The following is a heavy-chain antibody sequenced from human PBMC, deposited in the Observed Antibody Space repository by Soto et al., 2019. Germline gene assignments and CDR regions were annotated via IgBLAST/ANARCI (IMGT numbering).Heavy chain of an antibody. Sequence: EVQLVESGGGLVQPGTSLRLSCAASGFTFDDYVMHWVRQAPGKGLEWVSGISWNGNSRDYAESVKGRFTISRDNAKNSLYLQMNSLRDEDTALYYCATGFISSTYYIDSWGLGILVTVSS. CDR3: ATGFISSTYYIDS. J-gene: IGHJ4*02. CDR2: ISWNGNSR. CDR1: GFTFDDYV. D-gene: IGHD2-2*01. V-gene: IGHV3-9*01.